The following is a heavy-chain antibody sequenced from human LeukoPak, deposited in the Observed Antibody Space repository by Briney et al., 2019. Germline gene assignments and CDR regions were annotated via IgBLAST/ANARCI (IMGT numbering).Heavy chain of an antibody. CDR1: GGSISSYY. Sequence: SETLSLTCTVSGGSISSYYWNWVRQPPGKGLEWIGYVYYTGSTNYNPSLKSRVTISLDTSKNQFSLKLSSVTAADTALYYCARSDGYGLVGIWGQGTMVTVSS. D-gene: IGHD3-10*01. CDR3: ARSDGYGLVGI. J-gene: IGHJ3*02. CDR2: VYYTGST. V-gene: IGHV4-59*01.